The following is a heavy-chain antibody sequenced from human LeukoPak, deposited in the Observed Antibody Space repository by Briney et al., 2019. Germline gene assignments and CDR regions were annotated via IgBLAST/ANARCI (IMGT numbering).Heavy chain of an antibody. CDR3: ARVSGFERKDSFSY. CDR1: AYTFTSYA. J-gene: IGHJ4*02. D-gene: IGHD5-12*01. CDR2: MNPNSGNT. V-gene: IGHV1-8*01. Sequence: ASVKVSCKASAYTFTSYAINWVRQATGQGLEWMGWMNPNSGNTGYAQRFQGRVTMTRDNSISTAYMELSNLTSEDTAVYFCARVSGFERKDSFSYWGQGTLVTVSS.